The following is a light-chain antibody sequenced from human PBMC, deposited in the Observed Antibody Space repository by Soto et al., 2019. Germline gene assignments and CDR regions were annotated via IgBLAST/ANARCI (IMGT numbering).Light chain of an antibody. J-gene: IGKJ1*01. Sequence: EIVMTQSPATLSVSPGERATLSCRASQSVSSNLAWYQQKPGQAPGLLIYGASTRATGIPARFSGSGSGTEFTLTISSRQSEDFAVYYCQHYNKWPWTFGQGTKVEIK. CDR3: QHYNKWPWT. CDR1: QSVSSN. CDR2: GAS. V-gene: IGKV3-15*01.